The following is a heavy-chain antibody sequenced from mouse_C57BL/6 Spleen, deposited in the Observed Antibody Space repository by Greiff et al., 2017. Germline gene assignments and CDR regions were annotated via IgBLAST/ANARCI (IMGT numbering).Heavy chain of an antibody. Sequence: QVQLQQSGAELARPGASVKMSCKASGYTFTSYTMHWVKQRPGQGLEWIGYINPSSGYTKYNQKFKDKATLTADKSSSTAYMQLSSLTSEDSAVYYGDKGADSSGYGFAYWGQGALVTVAA. CDR1: GYTFTSYT. J-gene: IGHJ3*01. D-gene: IGHD3-2*02. V-gene: IGHV1-4*01. CDR2: INPSSGYT. CDR3: DKGADSSGYGFAY.